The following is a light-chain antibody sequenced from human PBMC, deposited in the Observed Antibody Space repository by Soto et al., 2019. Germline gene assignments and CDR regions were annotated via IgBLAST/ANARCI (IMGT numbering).Light chain of an antibody. Sequence: QSALTQPASVSGSPGQSITISRTGTSSDVGGYNYVSWYQQHPGKAPKLMIYDVSNRPSGVSNRFSGSKSGNTASLTISGLQAEDEADYYCSSYTSSIPVFGGGTKLTVL. CDR2: DVS. V-gene: IGLV2-14*01. CDR1: SSDVGGYNY. J-gene: IGLJ2*01. CDR3: SSYTSSIPV.